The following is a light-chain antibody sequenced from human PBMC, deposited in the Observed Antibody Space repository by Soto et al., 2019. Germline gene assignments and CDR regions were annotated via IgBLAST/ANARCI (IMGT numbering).Light chain of an antibody. CDR2: EVS. CDR1: SSDVGSYNY. CDR3: TSFTSASSLDV. J-gene: IGLJ1*01. V-gene: IGLV2-14*01. Sequence: QSALTQPASVSGSPGQSITSSCTGTSSDVGSYNYVSWYQQHPGKAPKVMIYEVSNRASGVSDRFSGSKSGNTASLTISGLQAEDEADYYCTSFTSASSLDVFGTGTKVTVL.